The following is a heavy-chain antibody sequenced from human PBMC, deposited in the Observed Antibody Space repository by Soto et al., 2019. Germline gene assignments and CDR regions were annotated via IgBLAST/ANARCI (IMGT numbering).Heavy chain of an antibody. D-gene: IGHD3-9*01. CDR3: AKERYFDIVTGYVYYNYGMDV. CDR2: ISGSGGNT. CDR1: GFTFSTYA. Sequence: EVQLLESGGRLVQPGGSLRLSCAASGFTFSTYAINWVRQAPGKGLEWVSSISGSGGNTYYADSVKGRFSISRDNSENTLYLQMHSLRAEDTAVYYCAKERYFDIVTGYVYYNYGMDVWGQGTKVTVSS. J-gene: IGHJ6*02. V-gene: IGHV3-23*01.